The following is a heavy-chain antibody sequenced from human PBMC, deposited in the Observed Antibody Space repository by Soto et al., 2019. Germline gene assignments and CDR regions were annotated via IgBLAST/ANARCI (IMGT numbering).Heavy chain of an antibody. J-gene: IGHJ4*02. V-gene: IGHV3-33*01. CDR2: IWYDGSNK. CDR3: ARPHDYGHPQEPQCFDY. CDR1: GFTFSSYG. D-gene: IGHD4-17*01. Sequence: GGSLRLSCAASGFTFSSYGMHWVRQAPGKGLEWVAVIWYDGSNKYYADSVKGRFTISRDNSKNTLYLQMNSLRAEDTAVYYCARPHDYGHPQEPQCFDYWGQGTLVTVSS.